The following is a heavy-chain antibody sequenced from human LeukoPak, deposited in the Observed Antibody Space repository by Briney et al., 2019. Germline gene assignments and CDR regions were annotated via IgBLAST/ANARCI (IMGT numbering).Heavy chain of an antibody. CDR3: AKAGWGSYNFDY. D-gene: IGHD1-26*01. Sequence: AESMRLSSAAAGLTFGSQAMSWVRPAQGNGREWVSATRGSGSSTYHGGSGKGRFTISRDNSKNTLYLQMNSLRAEDTAVYYCAKAGWGSYNFDYWGQGTLVTVSS. CDR1: GLTFGSQA. J-gene: IGHJ4*02. V-gene: IGHV3-23*01. CDR2: TRGSGSST.